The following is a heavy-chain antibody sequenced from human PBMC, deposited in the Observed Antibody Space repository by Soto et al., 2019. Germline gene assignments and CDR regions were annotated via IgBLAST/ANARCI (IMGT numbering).Heavy chain of an antibody. J-gene: IGHJ6*02. D-gene: IGHD6-13*01. Sequence: SETLSLTCTVSGGSSSSGGYYWSWSRQHQGKGLEWIGYIYYSGSTYYNPSLKSRVTISVDTSKNQFSLRLSSVTAADTAVYYCARGTGYSSSWSHYYYGMDVWSQGTTVTVSS. CDR1: GGSSSSGGYY. CDR3: ARGTGYSSSWSHYYYGMDV. V-gene: IGHV4-31*03. CDR2: IYYSGST.